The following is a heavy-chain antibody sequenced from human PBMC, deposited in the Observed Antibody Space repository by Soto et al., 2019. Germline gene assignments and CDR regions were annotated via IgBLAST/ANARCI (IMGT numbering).Heavy chain of an antibody. CDR1: GFTFSSYG. CDR3: AGGEGSGSYDPTYYFDY. J-gene: IGHJ4*02. D-gene: IGHD3-10*01. Sequence: PGGSLRLSCAASGFTFSSYGMHWVRQAPGKGLVWVSRVHSDGTTTTYADSVKGRFTISRDNARNTVSLQMSSLRAEDTAVYYCAGGEGSGSYDPTYYFDYWGQGTLVTVSS. CDR2: VHSDGTTT. V-gene: IGHV3-74*01.